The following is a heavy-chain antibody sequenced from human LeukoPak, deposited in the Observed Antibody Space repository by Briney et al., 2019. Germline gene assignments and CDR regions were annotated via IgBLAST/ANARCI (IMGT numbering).Heavy chain of an antibody. Sequence: PSETLSLTCTVFGGSISSYYWSWIRQPPGKGLEWIGYIYYSGSTNYNPSLKSRVTISVDTSKNQFSLKLSSVTAADTAVYYCARHAVAAFVDYWGQGTLVTVSS. J-gene: IGHJ4*02. CDR2: IYYSGST. CDR1: GGSISSYY. CDR3: ARHAVAAFVDY. D-gene: IGHD6-19*01. V-gene: IGHV4-59*08.